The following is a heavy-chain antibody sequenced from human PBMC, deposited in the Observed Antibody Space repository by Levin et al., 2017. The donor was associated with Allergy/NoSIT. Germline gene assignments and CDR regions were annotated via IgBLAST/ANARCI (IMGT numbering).Heavy chain of an antibody. Sequence: PGESLKISCAASGLTFGKYGIHWVRQAPGKGLEWVTFISYDGTNKNYADSVKGRFAISRDNSQNTVILQMNSLRSEDSAVYYCAAPWGAMIFGSPGYWGQGSLVTVSS. V-gene: IGHV3-30*09. D-gene: IGHD3/OR15-3a*01. J-gene: IGHJ4*02. CDR1: GLTFGKYG. CDR3: AAPWGAMIFGSPGY. CDR2: ISYDGTNK.